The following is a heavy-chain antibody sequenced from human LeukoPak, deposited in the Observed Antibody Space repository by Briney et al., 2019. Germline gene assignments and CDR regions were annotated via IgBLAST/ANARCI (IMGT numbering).Heavy chain of an antibody. J-gene: IGHJ4*02. V-gene: IGHV4-34*01. CDR1: IGSFSGHH. Sequence: SETLSLTCAVYIGSFSGHHWSWIRQPPGRGLEWIGEIDHSGNTKYNPSLKSRVTISADTSKNQFSLELRTLSAADTAVYFCARQGSISAFDFWGRGTLVTISS. CDR3: ARQGSISAFDF. CDR2: IDHSGNT. D-gene: IGHD2-21*01.